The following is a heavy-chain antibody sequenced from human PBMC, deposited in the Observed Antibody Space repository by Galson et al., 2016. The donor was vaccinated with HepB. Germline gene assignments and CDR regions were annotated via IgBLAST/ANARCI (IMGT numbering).Heavy chain of an antibody. Sequence: SETLSLTCAVYGGSFSGYQWIWIRQPPGKGLEWIGEISHSGSTNYNPSLKSRVTISVDTSKNQFSLKLCSVTAADPAVYYCARALIAARGWFDSWGQGTLVTVSS. D-gene: IGHD6-6*01. CDR3: ARALIAARGWFDS. V-gene: IGHV4-34*01. J-gene: IGHJ5*01. CDR1: GGSFSGYQ. CDR2: ISHSGST.